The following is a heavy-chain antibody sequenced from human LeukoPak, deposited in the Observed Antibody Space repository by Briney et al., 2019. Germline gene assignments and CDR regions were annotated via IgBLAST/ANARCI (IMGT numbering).Heavy chain of an antibody. Sequence: PGGSLRLSCAASGFTFRNYAMNWVRQAPGKGLEWVAGISSGDRTFHAESVKGRFTISRDKSKDTLYLQMNSLRAEDTAVYYCAKDATASPYFHWFDNWGQGTQVIVSS. CDR2: ISSGDRT. J-gene: IGHJ4*02. V-gene: IGHV3-23*01. D-gene: IGHD3-9*01. CDR1: GFTFRNYA. CDR3: AKDATASPYFHWFDN.